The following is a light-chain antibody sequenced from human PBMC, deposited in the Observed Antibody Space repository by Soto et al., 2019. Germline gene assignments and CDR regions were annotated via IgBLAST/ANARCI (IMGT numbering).Light chain of an antibody. CDR2: GAS. CDR1: QSVSSF. Sequence: EIVLTQSPATLSLSPGERATLSCRASQSVSSFLAWYQQKPGQAPRLLLYGASNRATGIPARFSGSGSGTEFTLTISSLQSEDFAVYYCQQYNVWPGWTFGQGTKVDIK. J-gene: IGKJ1*01. CDR3: QQYNVWPGWT. V-gene: IGKV3D-15*01.